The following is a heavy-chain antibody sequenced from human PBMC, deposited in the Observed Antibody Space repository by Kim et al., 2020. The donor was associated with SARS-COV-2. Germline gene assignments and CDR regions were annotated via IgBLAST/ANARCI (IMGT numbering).Heavy chain of an antibody. J-gene: IGHJ6*02. CDR1: GGSISSGGYY. CDR2: IYYSGST. V-gene: IGHV4-31*03. CDR3: AREVNDYYYYGMDV. Sequence: SETLSRTCTVSGGSISSGGYYWSWIRQHPGKGLEWIGYIYYSGSTYYNPSLKSRVTISVDTSKNQFSLKLSSVTAADTAVYYCAREVNDYYYYGMDVWGQGTTVTVSS. D-gene: IGHD3-22*01.